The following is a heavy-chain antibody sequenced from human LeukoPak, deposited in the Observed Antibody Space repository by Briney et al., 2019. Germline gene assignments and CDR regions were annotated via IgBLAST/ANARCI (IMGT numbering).Heavy chain of an antibody. D-gene: IGHD3-10*01. CDR2: ISAYNGNT. V-gene: IGHV1-18*01. Sequence: AASVTVSCKASGYTFTSYGISWVRQAPGQGLEWMGWISAYNGNTNYAQKLQGRVTMTTDTSTSTAYMELSSLRSEDTAVYYCAREITMVRGVLNWGQGTLVTVSS. CDR1: GYTFTSYG. J-gene: IGHJ4*02. CDR3: AREITMVRGVLN.